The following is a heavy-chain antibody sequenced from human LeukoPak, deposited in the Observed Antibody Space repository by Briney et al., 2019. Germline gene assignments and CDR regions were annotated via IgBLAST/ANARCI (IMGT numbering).Heavy chain of an antibody. CDR3: AREPCGGDCYSGYFDY. D-gene: IGHD2-21*02. J-gene: IGHJ4*02. CDR2: IYYSGST. CDR1: GGSISSYY. V-gene: IGHV4-59*01. Sequence: VKPSETLSLTCTVSGGSISSYYWSWIRQPPGKGLEWIGYIYYSGSTNYNPSLKSRVTISVDTSKNQFSLKLSSVTAADTAVYYCAREPCGGDCYSGYFDYWGQGTLVNVSS.